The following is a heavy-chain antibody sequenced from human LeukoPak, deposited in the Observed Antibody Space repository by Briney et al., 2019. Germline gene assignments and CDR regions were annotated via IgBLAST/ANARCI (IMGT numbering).Heavy chain of an antibody. CDR2: PSSGSSYT. V-gene: IGHV3-11*05. D-gene: IGHD3-10*01. J-gene: IGHJ2*01. Sequence: GGSLRLSCAASGFTFSDYQMSWFRPAPGKGLEWVSYPSSGSSYTSYADSVKGRFTISRDNAKNSLYLQMSSLRVDDTAVYYCARGGFDWFFDLWGRGTVVTVSS. CDR1: GFTFSDYQ. CDR3: ARGGFDWFFDL.